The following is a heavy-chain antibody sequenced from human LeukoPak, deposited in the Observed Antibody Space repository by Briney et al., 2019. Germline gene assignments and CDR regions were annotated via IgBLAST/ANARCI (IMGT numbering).Heavy chain of an antibody. J-gene: IGHJ4*02. CDR1: GYTFTSYG. CDR2: ISAYNGNT. CDR3: ARMGRGLYGSGDSGD. Sequence: ASVKVSCKASGYTFTSYGISWVRQAPGQGLEWMGWISAYNGNTNYAQKLQGRVTMTTDTSTSTAYMELRSLRSDDTAVYYCARMGRGLYGSGDSGDWGQGTLVTVSS. D-gene: IGHD3-10*01. V-gene: IGHV1-18*01.